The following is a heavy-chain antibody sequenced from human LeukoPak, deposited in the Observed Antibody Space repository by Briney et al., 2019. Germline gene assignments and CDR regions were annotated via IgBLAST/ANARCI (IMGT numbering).Heavy chain of an antibody. CDR1: GFTFSSYG. Sequence: PGGSLRLSCAASGFTFSSYGMHWVRQAPGKGLEWVAVISYDGSNKYYADSVKGRFTISRDNSKNTLYLQMNSLRAEDTAVYYCAKVEEYQLLYYYYYMDVWGKGTTVTISS. D-gene: IGHD2-2*01. V-gene: IGHV3-30*18. J-gene: IGHJ6*03. CDR2: ISYDGSNK. CDR3: AKVEEYQLLYYYYYMDV.